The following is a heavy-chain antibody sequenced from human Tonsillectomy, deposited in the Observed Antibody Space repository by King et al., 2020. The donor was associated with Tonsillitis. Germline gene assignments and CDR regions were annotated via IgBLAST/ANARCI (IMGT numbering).Heavy chain of an antibody. Sequence: VQLVESGGGLVQPGGSLRLSCAVSGFTFSRYWMSWVRQAPGKGLEGVANIKEEESDKHYVYSVKGRFTISRDNAKNSLFLQMNSLRAEDTAVYYCATEGGRSGSGYWGQGTLVTVSS. D-gene: IGHD3-10*01. V-gene: IGHV3-7*01. CDR3: ATEGGRSGSGY. CDR1: GFTFSRYW. CDR2: IKEEESDK. J-gene: IGHJ4*02.